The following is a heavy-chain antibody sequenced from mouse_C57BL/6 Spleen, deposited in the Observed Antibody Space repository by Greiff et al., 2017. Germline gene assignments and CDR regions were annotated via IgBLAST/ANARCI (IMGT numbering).Heavy chain of an antibody. CDR3: ARVYYGNPGFAY. J-gene: IGHJ3*01. V-gene: IGHV1-42*01. CDR1: GYSFTGYY. CDR2: INPSTGGT. Sequence: VQLQQSGPELVKPGASVKISCKASGYSFTGYYMNWVKQSPEKSLEWIGEINPSTGGTTYNQKFKVKTTLTVDKSSSTAYLQLKSLTAEDSAVYYCARVYYGNPGFAYWGQGTPVTVSA. D-gene: IGHD2-1*01.